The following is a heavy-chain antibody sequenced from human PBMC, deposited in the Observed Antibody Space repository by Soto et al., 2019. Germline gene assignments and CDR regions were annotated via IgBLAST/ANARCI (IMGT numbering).Heavy chain of an antibody. V-gene: IGHV1-18*01. CDR3: ARVIPGAEAWFGP. Sequence: SEKEWFKGSCYTFTNYGVTWGRQAPGQGLEWMGWISAYTDNPNYAQKFQGRVTMTIDTSTTTAYMDLRSLTSDDTAVYYCARVIPGAEAWFGPWGQGTLVTVSS. J-gene: IGHJ5*02. CDR1: CYTFTNYG. CDR2: ISAYTDNP. D-gene: IGHD2-2*01.